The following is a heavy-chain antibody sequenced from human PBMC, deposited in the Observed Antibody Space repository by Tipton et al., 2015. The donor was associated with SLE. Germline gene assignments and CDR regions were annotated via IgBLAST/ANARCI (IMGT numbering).Heavy chain of an antibody. CDR2: ISSSSSYT. CDR3: ARAGVRGVSYYYYMDV. Sequence: SLRLSCAASGFTFSSYGMHWVRQAPGKGLEWVSYISSSSSYTNYADSVKGRFTISRDSSKNTLYLQMNSLRAEDTAVYYCARAGVRGVSYYYYMDVWGKGTTVTVSS. D-gene: IGHD3-10*01. CDR1: GFTFSSYG. J-gene: IGHJ6*03. V-gene: IGHV3-21*05.